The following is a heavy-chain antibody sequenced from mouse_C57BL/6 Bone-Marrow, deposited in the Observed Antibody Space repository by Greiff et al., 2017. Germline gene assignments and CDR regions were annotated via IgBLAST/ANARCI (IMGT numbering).Heavy chain of an antibody. CDR1: GFTFSDYG. CDR3: ERRAYGSIWYFDV. D-gene: IGHD1-1*01. V-gene: IGHV5-15*01. CDR2: ISNLAYSI. J-gene: IGHJ1*03. Sequence: EVKVVESGGGLVQPGGSLKLSCAASGFTFSDYGMAWVRQAPRKGPEWVAFISNLAYSIYYADTVTGRFTISRENAKNTLYLEMSSLRSEDTAMYYGERRAYGSIWYFDVWGTGTAVTVTA.